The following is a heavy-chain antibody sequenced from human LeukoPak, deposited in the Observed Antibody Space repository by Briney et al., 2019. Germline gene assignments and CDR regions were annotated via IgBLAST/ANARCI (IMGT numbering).Heavy chain of an antibody. J-gene: IGHJ5*02. V-gene: IGHV4-34*01. CDR1: GGSFSGYY. CDR3: ARDCAGTTWGYYDILTARANWFDP. D-gene: IGHD3-9*01. CDR2: INHSGST. Sequence: SETLSLTCAVYGGSFSGYYRSWIRQPPGKGLEWIGEINHSGSTNYNPSLKSRVTISVDTSKNQFSLKLSSVTAADTAVYYCARDCAGTTWGYYDILTARANWFDPWGQGTLVTVSS.